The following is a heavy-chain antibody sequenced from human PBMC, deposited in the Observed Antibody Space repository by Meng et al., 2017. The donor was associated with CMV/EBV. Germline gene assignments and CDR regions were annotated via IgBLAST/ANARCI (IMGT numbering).Heavy chain of an antibody. CDR3: TRLAPVDCSSTSCYSPIGYYYGMDA. J-gene: IGHJ6*02. D-gene: IGHD2-2*01. CDR1: GFTFSGSA. V-gene: IGHV3-73*01. CDR2: IRSKANSYAT. Sequence: GESLKISCAASGFTFSGSAMHWVRQASGKGLEWVGRIRSKANSYATAYAASVKGRFTISRDDSKNTAYLQMNSLKTEDTAVYYCTRLAPVDCSSTSCYSPIGYYYGMDAWGQGTTVTVSS.